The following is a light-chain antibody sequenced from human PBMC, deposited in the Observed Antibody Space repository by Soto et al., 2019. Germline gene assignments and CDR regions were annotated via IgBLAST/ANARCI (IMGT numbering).Light chain of an antibody. J-gene: IGKJ4*01. CDR2: ATS. CDR3: QQTDDFPLT. CDR1: QTISGF. V-gene: IGKV1-39*01. Sequence: IQLTQSPSSLSASGGDRVAITCRASQTISGFLNWYQQKPGEAPKLLIYATSTLQNGVPSRFSGSGFGTDFTLSISSLQPEDSASYFCQQTDDFPLTFGGGTKVDIK.